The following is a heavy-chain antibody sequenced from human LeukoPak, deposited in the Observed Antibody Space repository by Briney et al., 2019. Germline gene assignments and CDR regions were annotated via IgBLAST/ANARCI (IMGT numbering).Heavy chain of an antibody. CDR2: IIPIFGTA. J-gene: IGHJ6*03. CDR1: GGTFSSYA. CDR3: ARDATAAAANYYYYMDV. D-gene: IGHD6-13*01. V-gene: IGHV1-69*05. Sequence: SVKVSCKASGGTFSSYAIICVRQAPGQGLEWMGGIIPIFGTANYAQKFQGRVTITTDESTSTAYMELSSLRSEDTAVYYCARDATAAAANYYYYMDVWGKGTTVTVSS.